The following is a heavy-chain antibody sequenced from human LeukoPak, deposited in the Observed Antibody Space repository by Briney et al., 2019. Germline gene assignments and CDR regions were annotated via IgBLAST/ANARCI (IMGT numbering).Heavy chain of an antibody. J-gene: IGHJ4*02. D-gene: IGHD6-13*01. CDR3: ARGSPYSSSSPLDY. V-gene: IGHV3-7*01. CDR2: IKQDGSEK. CDR1: GFTFSNYW. Sequence: GGSLRLSCAASGFTFSNYWMSWVRQAPGKGLEWVANIKQDGSEKYYVDSVKGRFTISRDNAKNSLYLQMNSLRAEDTAVYYCARGSPYSSSSPLDYWGQGTLVTVSS.